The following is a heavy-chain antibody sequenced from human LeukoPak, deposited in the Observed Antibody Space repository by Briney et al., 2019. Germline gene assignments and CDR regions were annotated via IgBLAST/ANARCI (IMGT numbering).Heavy chain of an antibody. CDR1: RFTFSRFW. CDR3: AKDYGGGYFDY. J-gene: IGHJ4*02. D-gene: IGHD3-16*01. V-gene: IGHV3-7*01. Sequence: GESLKISCVVSRFTFSRFWMAWVRQAPGKGPEWWAQIKGDGSEKYYRDLVEGRFTISRDNDKNSLYLQMNSLRAEDTAVYYCAKDYGGGYFDYWGQGTLVTVSS. CDR2: IKGDGSEK.